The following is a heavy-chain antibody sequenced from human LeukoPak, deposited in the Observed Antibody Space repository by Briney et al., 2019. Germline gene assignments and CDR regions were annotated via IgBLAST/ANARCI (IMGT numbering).Heavy chain of an antibody. J-gene: IGHJ4*02. D-gene: IGHD1-1*01. CDR1: GYTLTGHD. Sequence: ASVKVSCKASGYTLTGHDINWVRQAPGQGLEWMGWVNPNSGNTGYAQKFQGRVTMSRDTSINTAYMELHSLRSEDTAVYYCARGYSPTIRTTGNDYWGQGTLVTVSS. V-gene: IGHV1-8*01. CDR2: VNPNSGNT. CDR3: ARGYSPTIRTTGNDY.